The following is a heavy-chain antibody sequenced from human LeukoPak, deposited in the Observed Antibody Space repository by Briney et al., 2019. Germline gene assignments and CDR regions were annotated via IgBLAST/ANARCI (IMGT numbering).Heavy chain of an antibody. D-gene: IGHD2-15*01. CDR1: GFTFGDYA. Sequence: GGSLRLSCTASGFTFGDYAMSWVRQAPGKGLEGVGFIRSKGYGGTTEYAASVKGRFTISRDDSKSMAYLQMNSLKTEDTAIYYCTRDGVVAAPPAHYYYMDVWGKGTTVTISS. CDR2: IRSKGYGGTT. V-gene: IGHV3-49*04. J-gene: IGHJ6*03. CDR3: TRDGVVAAPPAHYYYMDV.